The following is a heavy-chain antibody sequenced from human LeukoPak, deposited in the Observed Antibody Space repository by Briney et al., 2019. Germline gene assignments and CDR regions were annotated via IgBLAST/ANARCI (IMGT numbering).Heavy chain of an antibody. CDR1: GGSISSGDYY. CDR2: IYCSGST. J-gene: IGHJ5*02. V-gene: IGHV4-30-4*01. CDR3: ARTWASGYDRWFDP. D-gene: IGHD5-12*01. Sequence: PSETLSLTCTVSGGSISSGDYYWSWIRQPPGKGLEWIGYIYCSGSTYYNPSLKSRVTISVDTSKNQFSLKLSSVTAADTAVYYCARTWASGYDRWFDPWGQGTLVTVSS.